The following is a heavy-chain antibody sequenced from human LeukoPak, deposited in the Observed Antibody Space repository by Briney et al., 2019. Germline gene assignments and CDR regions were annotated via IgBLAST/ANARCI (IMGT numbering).Heavy chain of an antibody. D-gene: IGHD4-17*01. Sequence: GASVKVSCKASGYTFTGYYMHWVRQAPRQGLEWMGWINPNSGGTNYAQKFQGRVTMTRDTSISTAYMELSRLRSDDTAVYYCARDGGPTTVTTPGYWGQGALVTVSS. V-gene: IGHV1-2*02. J-gene: IGHJ4*02. CDR3: ARDGGPTTVTTPGY. CDR1: GYTFTGYY. CDR2: INPNSGGT.